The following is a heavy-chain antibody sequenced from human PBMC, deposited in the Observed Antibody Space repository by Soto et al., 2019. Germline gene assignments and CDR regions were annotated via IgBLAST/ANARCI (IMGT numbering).Heavy chain of an antibody. CDR1: GYTFTGYY. D-gene: IGHD2-15*01. J-gene: IGHJ3*02. CDR3: ARDIVVVVVATPEHAFDI. Sequence: ASVKVSCKASGYTFTGYYIHWVRQAPVQGLEWMGWINPISGATNYAQKFQGRVTMTSDTSISTAYMELSRLRSDDTAVYYCARDIVVVVVATPEHAFDIWGQGTMVTVSS. V-gene: IGHV1-2*02. CDR2: INPISGAT.